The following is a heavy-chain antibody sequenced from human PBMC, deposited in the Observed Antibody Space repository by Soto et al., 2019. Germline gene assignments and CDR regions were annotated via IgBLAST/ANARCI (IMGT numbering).Heavy chain of an antibody. V-gene: IGHV3-23*01. CDR1: GFTFDSYA. Sequence: GGSLRLSCAASGFTFDSYAMSWVRQAPGKRLEWVSGISGSGSSRYYTDSRKGRFIISRDNAKNSLSLQMHSLRAEDTALYYCARDRSAWYSSSSAFDYWGQGTLVSVSS. CDR2: ISGSGSSR. D-gene: IGHD6-6*01. J-gene: IGHJ4*02. CDR3: ARDRSAWYSSSSAFDY.